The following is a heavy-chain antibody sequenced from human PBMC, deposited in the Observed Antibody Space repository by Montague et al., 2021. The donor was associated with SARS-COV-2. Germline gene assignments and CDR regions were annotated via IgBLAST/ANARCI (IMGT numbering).Heavy chain of an antibody. Sequence: SETLSLTCRGDLHSVWSSTRSTCGRQHPWNALECLGQISHSGSTTYNPSLKSRVTISVDKSKNQFSLTLTSLTAADTAVYYCARAQKTISGMLIPPYYFDFWGQGTLVTVSS. V-gene: IGHV4-4*02. CDR2: ISHSGST. CDR1: LHSVWSSTR. D-gene: IGHD3-3*01. CDR3: ARAQKTISGMLIPPYYFDF. J-gene: IGHJ4*02.